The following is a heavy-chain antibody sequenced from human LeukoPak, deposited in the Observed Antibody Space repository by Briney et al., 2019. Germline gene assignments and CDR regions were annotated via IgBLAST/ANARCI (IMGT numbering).Heavy chain of an antibody. CDR2: INHSGST. CDR3: ARDPIAVDAFDI. D-gene: IGHD6-13*01. J-gene: IGHJ3*02. V-gene: IGHV4-34*01. Sequence: SETLSLTCAVYGGSFSGYYWSWIRQPPGKGLEWIGEINHSGSTNYNPSLKSRVTISVDTSKNQFSLKLSSVTAADTAVYYCARDPIAVDAFDIWGQGTMVTVSS. CDR1: GGSFSGYY.